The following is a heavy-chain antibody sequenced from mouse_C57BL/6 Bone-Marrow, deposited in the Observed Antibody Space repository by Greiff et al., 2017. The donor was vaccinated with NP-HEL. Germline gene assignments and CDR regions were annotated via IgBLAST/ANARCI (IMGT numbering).Heavy chain of an antibody. CDR3: ARTGGQSRLRIPYWYFDV. D-gene: IGHD6-5*01. V-gene: IGHV1-78*01. J-gene: IGHJ1*03. Sequence: HVQLHHSYAELVKPGASVKISCKVSGYTFTDHTIHWMKQRPEQGLEWIGYILARDGSTKYNEKFKGKATLTADKSSSTAYMQLNSLTSEDSAVYFCARTGGQSRLRIPYWYFDVWGTGTTVTVSS. CDR1: GYTFTDHT. CDR2: ILARDGST.